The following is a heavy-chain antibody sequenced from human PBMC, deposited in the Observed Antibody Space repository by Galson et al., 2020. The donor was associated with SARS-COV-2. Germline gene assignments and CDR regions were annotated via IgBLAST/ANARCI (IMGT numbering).Heavy chain of an antibody. Sequence: QLGESLKISCAASGFTFSSYWMSWVRQAPGKGLEWVANIKQDGSEKYYVDSVKGRFTISRDNAKNSLYLQMNSLRAEDTAVYYCARESASYIAVAGTHWFDPWGQGTLVTVSS. CDR1: GFTFSSYW. D-gene: IGHD6-19*01. J-gene: IGHJ5*02. CDR2: IKQDGSEK. CDR3: ARESASYIAVAGTHWFDP. V-gene: IGHV3-7*01.